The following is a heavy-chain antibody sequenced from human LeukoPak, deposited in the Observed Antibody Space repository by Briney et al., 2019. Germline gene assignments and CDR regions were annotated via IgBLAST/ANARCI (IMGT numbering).Heavy chain of an antibody. V-gene: IGHV3-11*01. Sequence: GGSLRLSCAASGFTLSDYYMSWIRQAPGKGLEWVSYISSSGSTIYYADSVKGRFTISRDNAKNSLYLQMNSLRAEDTAVYYCARDLNERFLRGYSYGGLGYWGQGTLVTVSS. CDR1: GFTLSDYY. D-gene: IGHD5-18*01. CDR2: ISSSGSTI. CDR3: ARDLNERFLRGYSYGGLGY. J-gene: IGHJ4*02.